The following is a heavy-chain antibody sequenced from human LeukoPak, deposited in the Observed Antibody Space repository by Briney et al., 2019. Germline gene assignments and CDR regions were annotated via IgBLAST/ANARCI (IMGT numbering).Heavy chain of an antibody. CDR2: IYYSGST. CDR1: GGSISSGDYY. D-gene: IGHD3-22*01. J-gene: IGHJ4*02. CDR3: ARGSDSSGYED. Sequence: PSQTLSLTCTVSGGSISSGDYYWSWIRQPPGKGLEWIGYIYYSGSTYYNPSLKSRVTISVDTSKNQFSLRLSSVTAADTAVYYCARGSDSSGYEDWGQGTLVTVSS. V-gene: IGHV4-30-4*01.